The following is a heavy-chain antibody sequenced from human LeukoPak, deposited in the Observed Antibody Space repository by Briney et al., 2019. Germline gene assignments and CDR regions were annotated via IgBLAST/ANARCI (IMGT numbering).Heavy chain of an antibody. J-gene: IGHJ4*02. CDR3: ARAARGYSYGLLDY. D-gene: IGHD5-18*01. CDR2: IIPILGIA. V-gene: IGHV1-69*04. CDR1: GGTFSSYA. Sequence: SVKVSCKASGGTFSSYAISWVRQAPGQGLEWMGRIIPILGIANYAQKFQGRVTITADKSTSTAYMELSSLRSEDTAVYYCARAARGYSYGLLDYWGQGTLVTVSS.